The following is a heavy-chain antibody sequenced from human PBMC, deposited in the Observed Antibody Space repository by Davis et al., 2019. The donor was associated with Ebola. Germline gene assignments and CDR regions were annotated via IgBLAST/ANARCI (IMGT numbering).Heavy chain of an antibody. CDR3: ARGEQWLTFDY. J-gene: IGHJ4*02. D-gene: IGHD6-19*01. V-gene: IGHV1-69*02. Sequence: AASVKVSCKASGGTFSSYTISWVRQAPGQGLEWMGRIIPILGIANYAQKFQGRVTITRDTSASTAYMELSSLRSEDTAVYYCARGEQWLTFDYWGQGTLVTVSS. CDR1: GGTFSSYT. CDR2: IIPILGIA.